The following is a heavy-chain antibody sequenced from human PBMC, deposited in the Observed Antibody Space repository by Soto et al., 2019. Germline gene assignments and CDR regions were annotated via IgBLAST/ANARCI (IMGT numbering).Heavy chain of an antibody. J-gene: IGHJ5*02. CDR3: ARCLHCSNGGRFDP. CDR1: GGSIRSYC. Sequence: SXTMYLTCTVSGGSIRSYCWTWIGQPPGEGLEWIGEMWPSGGTTYNPSLRNRVTISVDNSKNHLSLTLTSVTAADTAIYYCARCLHCSNGGRFDPWGQGALVTVSS. D-gene: IGHD2-8*01. CDR2: MWPSGGT. V-gene: IGHV4-4*09.